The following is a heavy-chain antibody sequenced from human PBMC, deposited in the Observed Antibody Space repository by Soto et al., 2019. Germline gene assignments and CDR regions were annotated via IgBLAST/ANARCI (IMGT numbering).Heavy chain of an antibody. V-gene: IGHV1-69*14. J-gene: IGHJ4*02. Sequence: QVQVVRSGAEVKKPGSSVKVSCKASGDTFSGYSISWVRQAPGQGLEWMGGIIPLFGTTNYAQRFQGRVTITADKSTSTAYMELSSLKSEDTAIYYCARDLGSGYDPGDYWGQGTLVTVSS. CDR1: GDTFSGYS. CDR2: IIPLFGTT. D-gene: IGHD5-12*01. CDR3: ARDLGSGYDPGDY.